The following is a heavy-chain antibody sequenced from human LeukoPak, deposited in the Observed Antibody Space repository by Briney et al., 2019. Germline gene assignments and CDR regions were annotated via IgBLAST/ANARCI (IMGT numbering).Heavy chain of an antibody. CDR3: ASCGSSGYHNWFDP. J-gene: IGHJ5*02. Sequence: SETLSLTCAVYGGSFSGYYWSWIRQPPGKGLEWIGEINHSGSTNYNPSLKSRVTISVDTSKNQFSLELSPVSAADTAVYYCASCGSSGYHNWFDPWGQGTLVAVSS. CDR1: GGSFSGYY. D-gene: IGHD3-22*01. V-gene: IGHV4-34*01. CDR2: INHSGST.